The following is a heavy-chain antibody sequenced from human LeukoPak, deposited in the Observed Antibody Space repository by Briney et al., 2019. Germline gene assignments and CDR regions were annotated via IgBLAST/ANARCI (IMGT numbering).Heavy chain of an antibody. J-gene: IGHJ4*02. CDR1: GGSFSGFY. CDR2: INHGGDT. V-gene: IGHV4-34*01. D-gene: IGHD3-10*01. CDR3: HLVRGGGYFDY. Sequence: SETLSLTCAVYGGSFSGFYWSWIRQSPGKGLEWIGEINHGGDTNYNPSLKSRLTISVDTSKNHVSLNLSSVTAADTAVYYCHLVRGGGYFDYWGQGILVTVSS.